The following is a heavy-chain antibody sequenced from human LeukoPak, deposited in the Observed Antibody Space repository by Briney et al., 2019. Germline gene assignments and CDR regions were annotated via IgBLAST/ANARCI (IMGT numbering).Heavy chain of an antibody. J-gene: IGHJ4*02. CDR1: GFTVSSNY. CDR2: IYSGGST. V-gene: IGHV3-53*01. CDR3: ARGDPFGSGPSPAYFDY. Sequence: PGGSLRLSCSASGFTVSSNYNGWGPPAPGEGLGLGPVIYSGGSTYYADSVKGRFTISRDNSKNTLYLQMNSLRAEDTAVYYCARGDPFGSGPSPAYFDYWGQGTLVTVSS. D-gene: IGHD3-10*01.